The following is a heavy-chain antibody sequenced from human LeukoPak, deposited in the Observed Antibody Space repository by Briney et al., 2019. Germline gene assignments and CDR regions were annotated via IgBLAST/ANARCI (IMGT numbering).Heavy chain of an antibody. Sequence: ASVKVSCKASGYTFTSYGISWVRQAPGQGLEWMGWISAYNGNTNYAQKLQGRVTMTTDTSTSTAHMELRSLRSDDTAVYYCARDWLGDYGDYWGQGTLVTVSS. CDR1: GYTFTSYG. V-gene: IGHV1-18*01. CDR2: ISAYNGNT. D-gene: IGHD4-17*01. J-gene: IGHJ4*02. CDR3: ARDWLGDYGDY.